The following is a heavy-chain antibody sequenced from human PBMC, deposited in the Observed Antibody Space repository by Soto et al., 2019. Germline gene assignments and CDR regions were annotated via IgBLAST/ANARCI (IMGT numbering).Heavy chain of an antibody. Sequence: SETLSLTCAVYGGSFSGYYWSWIRQPPGKGLEWIGEINHSGSTNYNPSLKSRVTISVDTSKNQFSLKLSSVTAADTTVYYCARGQLMVRGDAKGNYFDYWGQGTLVTVSS. CDR3: ARGQLMVRGDAKGNYFDY. J-gene: IGHJ4*02. D-gene: IGHD3-10*01. CDR2: INHSGST. V-gene: IGHV4-34*01. CDR1: GGSFSGYY.